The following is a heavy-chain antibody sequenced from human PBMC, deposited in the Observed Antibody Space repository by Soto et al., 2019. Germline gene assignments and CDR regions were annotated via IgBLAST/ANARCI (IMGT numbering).Heavy chain of an antibody. V-gene: IGHV1-2*02. CDR2: INPNSGGT. CDR3: ARDSGVWIVGARVPNPLGMDV. Sequence: ASVKVSCKASGFTFTGYFMHWVRQAPGQGLEWMGWINPNSGGTNYAQRFQGRVTMSRDTSTSTHHMELRRLSSVTAADTAVYYCARDSGVWIVGARVPNPLGMDVWGQGTTVTVSS. D-gene: IGHD1-26*01. J-gene: IGHJ6*02. CDR1: GFTFTGYF.